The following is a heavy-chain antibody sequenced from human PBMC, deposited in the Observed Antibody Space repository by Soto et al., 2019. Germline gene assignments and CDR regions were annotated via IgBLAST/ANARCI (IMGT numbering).Heavy chain of an antibody. D-gene: IGHD3-3*01. V-gene: IGHV3-30*18. CDR3: AKGGETYYDFWSGHPV. J-gene: IGHJ6*02. Sequence: VGSLRLSCAASGFTFSSYGMHWVRQAPGKGLEWVAVISYDGSNKYYADSVKGRFTISRDNSKNTLYLQMNSLRAEDTAVYYCAKGGETYYDFWSGHPVWGQGTTVTVSS. CDR2: ISYDGSNK. CDR1: GFTFSSYG.